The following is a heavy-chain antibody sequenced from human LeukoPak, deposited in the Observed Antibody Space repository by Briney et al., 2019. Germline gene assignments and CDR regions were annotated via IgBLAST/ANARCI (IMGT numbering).Heavy chain of an antibody. D-gene: IGHD1-26*01. CDR1: GYSISSGYY. J-gene: IGHJ6*03. CDR2: IYHSGST. Sequence: PSETLSLTCTVSGYSISSGYYWGWIRQPRGKVLEWIGSIYHSGSTYYNPSLKSRVTISVDTSKNQFSLKLSSVTAADTAVYYCAGDSGSYSGYYYYYYMDVWGKGTTVTVSS. V-gene: IGHV4-38-2*02. CDR3: AGDSGSYSGYYYYYYMDV.